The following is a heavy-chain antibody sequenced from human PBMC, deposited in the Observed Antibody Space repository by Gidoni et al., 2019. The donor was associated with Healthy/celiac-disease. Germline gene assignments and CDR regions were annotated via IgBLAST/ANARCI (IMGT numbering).Heavy chain of an antibody. CDR3: ASDRGCSSSGDTKSWYFDH. CDR2: IYYSGST. Sequence: GGSISSYYWSWIRQPPGKGLVWIGYIYYSGSTNYNPSLKSRVIISVDTSKNQFSLKLSSVIAAETAVDYCASDRGCSSSGDTKSWYFDHWGRGTLDTVSS. CDR1: GGSISSYY. V-gene: IGHV4-59*01. D-gene: IGHD6-13*01. J-gene: IGHJ2*01.